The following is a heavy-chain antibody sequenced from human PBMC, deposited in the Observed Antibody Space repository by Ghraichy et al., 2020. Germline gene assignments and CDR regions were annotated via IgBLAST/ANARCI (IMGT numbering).Heavy chain of an antibody. D-gene: IGHD5-18*01. J-gene: IGHJ4*02. CDR1: GYTFTGYY. Sequence: VKVSCKASGYTFTGYYMHWVRQAPGQGLEWMGWINPNSGGTNYAQKFQGRVTMTRDTSISTAYMELSRLRSDDTAVYYCARALSRSSYGYYYWGQGTLVTVSS. V-gene: IGHV1-2*02. CDR3: ARALSRSSYGYYY. CDR2: INPNSGGT.